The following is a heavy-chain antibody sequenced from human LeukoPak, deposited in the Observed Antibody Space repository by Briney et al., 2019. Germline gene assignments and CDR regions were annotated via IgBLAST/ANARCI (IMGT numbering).Heavy chain of an antibody. Sequence: ASVKVSCKASGYTFTSYGISWVRQAPGQGLEWMGWISAYNGNTNYAQKLQGRVTMTTDTSTSTAYMELRSLRSDDTAVYYCAGDGRDGYNYGLYYYGMDVWGQGTTVTVSS. CDR1: GYTFTSYG. CDR2: ISAYNGNT. V-gene: IGHV1-18*01. CDR3: AGDGRDGYNYGLYYYGMDV. J-gene: IGHJ6*02. D-gene: IGHD5-24*01.